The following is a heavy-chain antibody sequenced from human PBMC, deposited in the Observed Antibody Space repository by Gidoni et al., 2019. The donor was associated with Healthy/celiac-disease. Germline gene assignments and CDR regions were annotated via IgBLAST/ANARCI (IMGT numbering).Heavy chain of an antibody. Sequence: QVTLKESGPVLVKPTETLTLTCTVSGFSLSNARLGVSWIRQPPGKALEWLAHIFSNDEKSYSTSLKSRLTISKDTSKSQVVLTMTNMDPVDTATYYCARSSGGAAADWYFDLWGRGTLVTVSS. CDR1: GFSLSNARLG. CDR2: IFSNDEK. D-gene: IGHD6-13*01. CDR3: ARSSGGAAADWYFDL. V-gene: IGHV2-26*01. J-gene: IGHJ2*01.